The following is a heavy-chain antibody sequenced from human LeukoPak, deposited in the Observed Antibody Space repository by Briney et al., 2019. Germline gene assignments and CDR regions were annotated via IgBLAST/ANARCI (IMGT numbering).Heavy chain of an antibody. V-gene: IGHV3-53*01. Sequence: GGSLRLSCAASGFTFSNYAMSWVRQAPGKGLEWVSILYSGGSTNYADSVKGRFTISRVNAKNTLYLQMNTLRAEDTAVYYCAGMGSGYYLDYWGQGTLVTVSS. CDR2: LYSGGST. D-gene: IGHD2-15*01. J-gene: IGHJ4*02. CDR1: GFTFSNYA. CDR3: AGMGSGYYLDY.